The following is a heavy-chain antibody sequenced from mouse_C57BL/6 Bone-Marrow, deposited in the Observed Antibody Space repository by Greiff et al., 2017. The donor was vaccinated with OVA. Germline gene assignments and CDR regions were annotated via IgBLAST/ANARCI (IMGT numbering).Heavy chain of an antibody. V-gene: IGHV5-17*01. D-gene: IGHD2-5*01. CDR3: ARRKYSNYHYYAMDY. J-gene: IGHJ4*01. Sequence: VMLVESGGGLVKPGGSLKLSCAASGFTFSDYGMHWVRQAPEKGLEWVAYISSGSSTIYYADTVKGRFTISRDNAQNTLFLQMTSLRSEDTAMYYCARRKYSNYHYYAMDYWGQGTSVTVSS. CDR2: ISSGSSTI. CDR1: GFTFSDYG.